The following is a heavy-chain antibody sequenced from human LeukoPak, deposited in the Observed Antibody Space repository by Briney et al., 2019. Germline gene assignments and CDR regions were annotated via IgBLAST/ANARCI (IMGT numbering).Heavy chain of an antibody. CDR2: ISSSSSYI. D-gene: IGHD1-1*01. CDR3: AAGPEQAGTTIGMDV. CDR1: GFTFSNAW. J-gene: IGHJ6*02. V-gene: IGHV3-21*04. Sequence: AGGSLRLSCAASGFTFSNAWMSWVRQAPGKGLEWVSFISSSSSYIYYTDSVKGRFSISRDNAKNSLYLQMNSLRAEDTAVYYCAAGPEQAGTTIGMDVWGQGTTVTVSS.